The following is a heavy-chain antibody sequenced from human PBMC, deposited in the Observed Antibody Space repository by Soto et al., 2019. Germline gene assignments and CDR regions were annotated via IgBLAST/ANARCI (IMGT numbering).Heavy chain of an antibody. CDR1: GFTFSNYA. V-gene: IGHV3-23*01. J-gene: IGHJ4*02. D-gene: IGHD2-8*01. CDR3: AKTKGVVPSSVTDY. Sequence: GSLRLSCAASGFTFSNYAMSWVRQAPGKGLEWVSTINGGGGGTYYATSVRGRFTVSRDDAKNTLYLQMNSLRVEDTATYYCAKTKGVVPSSVTDYWGQGTMVTVSS. CDR2: INGGGGGT.